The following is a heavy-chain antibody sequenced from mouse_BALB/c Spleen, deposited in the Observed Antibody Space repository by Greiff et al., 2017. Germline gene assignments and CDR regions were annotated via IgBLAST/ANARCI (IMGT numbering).Heavy chain of an antibody. Sequence: QVQLQQPGAELVRPGASVKLSCKASGYTFTSYWINWVKQRPGQGLEWIGNIYPSDSYTNYNQKFKDKATLTVDKSSSTAYMQLSSPTSEDSAVYYCTRDGNYGFAYWGQGTLVTVSA. CDR3: TRDGNYGFAY. V-gene: IGHV1-69*02. CDR1: GYTFTSYW. J-gene: IGHJ3*01. CDR2: IYPSDSYT. D-gene: IGHD2-1*01.